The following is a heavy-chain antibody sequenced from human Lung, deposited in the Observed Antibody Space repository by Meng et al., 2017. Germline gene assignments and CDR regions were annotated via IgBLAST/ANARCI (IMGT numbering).Heavy chain of an antibody. CDR2: ISSNGGTT. CDR1: GFTFSSYS. CDR3: AKHSSGYYQSFDS. Sequence: GGSLRLSCAASGFTFSSYSMSWVRQAPGKGLEWVSVISSNGGTTVYADSAKRRFTIARDNSKNTLYLQLNSLRADDTAVFYCAKHSSGYYQSFDSWGHGKLVTGSS. D-gene: IGHD3-22*01. J-gene: IGHJ5*01. V-gene: IGHV3-23*01.